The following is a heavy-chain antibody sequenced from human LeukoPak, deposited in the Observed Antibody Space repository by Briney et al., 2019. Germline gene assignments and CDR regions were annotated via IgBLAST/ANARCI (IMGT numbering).Heavy chain of an antibody. CDR2: VNRDGSET. CDR3: ARNNGMDV. J-gene: IGHJ6*02. V-gene: IGHV3-7*03. Sequence: PGGSLRLSCAASGFALSSHWMTWVRQVPGRGPEWVANVNRDGSETYYLDSVKGRFIISKDNAKNSLYLQMNSLRAEDTALYHCARNNGMDVWGQGTTVIVSS. CDR1: GFALSSHW.